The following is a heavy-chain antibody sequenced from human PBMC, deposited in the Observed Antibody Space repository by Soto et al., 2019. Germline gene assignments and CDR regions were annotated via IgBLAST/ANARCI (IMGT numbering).Heavy chain of an antibody. Sequence: SQTLSLTCAISWDSVSTNSATCDWIRKSPSRGLEWLGRTYYRSNWYTDYAVSVKGRITISPDTSNNQLSLQLNSVTPDDSAVYYCARGGHVVVVTAAFDNWGHGTLVTVSS. CDR3: ARGGHVVVVTAAFDN. CDR2: TYYRSNWYT. D-gene: IGHD2-21*02. V-gene: IGHV6-1*01. J-gene: IGHJ4*01. CDR1: WDSVSTNSAT.